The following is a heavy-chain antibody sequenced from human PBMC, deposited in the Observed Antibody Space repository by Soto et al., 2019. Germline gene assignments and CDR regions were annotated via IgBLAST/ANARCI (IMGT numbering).Heavy chain of an antibody. CDR1: GGTFSSYA. J-gene: IGHJ2*01. CDR2: IIPIFGTA. D-gene: IGHD3-16*02. Sequence: QVQLVQSGAEVKKPGSSVKVSCKASGGTFSSYAISWVRQAPXXXXEWXGGIIPIFGTANYAQKFQGRVTITADESTSTAYXXXXXLXXXXXXXXXXXXXXXXXXXXGVIAFDLWGRGTLVTVSS. V-gene: IGHV1-69*01. CDR3: XXXXXXXXXXGVIAFDL.